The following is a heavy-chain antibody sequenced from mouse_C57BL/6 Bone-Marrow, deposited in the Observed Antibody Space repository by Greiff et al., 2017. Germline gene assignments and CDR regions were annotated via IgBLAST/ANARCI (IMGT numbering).Heavy chain of an antibody. Sequence: VQLQQSGPELVKPRASVKIPCKASGYTFTDYNMDWVKQSHGKSLEWIGDINPNNGGTIYNQKFKGKATLTVDKSSSTAYMELRSLTSEDTAVYYCARRDYYGSSYGYFDVWGTGTTVTVSS. J-gene: IGHJ1*03. V-gene: IGHV1-18*01. CDR3: ARRDYYGSSYGYFDV. CDR2: INPNNGGT. D-gene: IGHD1-1*01. CDR1: GYTFTDYN.